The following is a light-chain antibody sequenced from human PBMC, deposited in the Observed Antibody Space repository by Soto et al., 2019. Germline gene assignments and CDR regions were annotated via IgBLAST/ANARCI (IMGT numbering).Light chain of an antibody. J-gene: IGKJ4*01. Sequence: EIVLTQSPGTLSLSPGERATLSCRASQTVSSNYLAWYQQKPGQPPRLLIYGASSRAAGIPDRFSGSGSGIDFTLTISRLEPEDFVVYYCQQYGSSPPLTFGGGTKVEIK. V-gene: IGKV3-20*01. CDR3: QQYGSSPPLT. CDR2: GAS. CDR1: QTVSSNY.